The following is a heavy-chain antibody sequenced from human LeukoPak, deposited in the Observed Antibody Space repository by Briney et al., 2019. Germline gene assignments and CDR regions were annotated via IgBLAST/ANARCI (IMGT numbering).Heavy chain of an antibody. CDR3: ARLYCSGGSCYSGPLTEYYCMDV. D-gene: IGHD2-15*01. CDR1: GYTFTGYY. CDR2: INPNSGGT. J-gene: IGHJ6*03. Sequence: ASVKVSCKASGYTFTGYYMHWVRQAPGQGLEWMGWINPNSGGTNYAQKFQGRVTMTRDTSISTAYMELSRLRSDDTAVYYCARLYCSGGSCYSGPLTEYYCMDVWGKGTTVTVSS. V-gene: IGHV1-2*02.